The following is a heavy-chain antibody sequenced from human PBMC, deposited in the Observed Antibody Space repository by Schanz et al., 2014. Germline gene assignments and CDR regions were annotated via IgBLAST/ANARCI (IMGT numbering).Heavy chain of an antibody. Sequence: EVQLLQSGGGLVQPGGSLRLSCAASGFTFSSHWMNWVRQDPGKGLGWVARINSVGNNTDYADSVKGRFTISRDNAKNTLYLQMNTQRAEDTAVDDCARLDPYWRSNTGSRTFDFWGQGTLVTVSS. D-gene: IGHD2-2*01. CDR1: GFTFSSHW. CDR3: ARLDPYWRSNTGSRTFDF. J-gene: IGHJ4*02. V-gene: IGHV3-74*02. CDR2: INSVGNNT.